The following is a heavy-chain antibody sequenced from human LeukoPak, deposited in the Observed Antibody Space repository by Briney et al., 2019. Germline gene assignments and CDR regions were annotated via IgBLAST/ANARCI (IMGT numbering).Heavy chain of an antibody. CDR3: ARGLLWFGGRYYYYGMDV. D-gene: IGHD3-10*01. J-gene: IGHJ6*02. CDR2: INHSGST. Sequence: GSLRLSCEASGFTFRSHWMSWVRQPPGKGLEWIGEINHSGSTNYNPSLKSRVTISVDTSKNQFSLKLSSVTAADTAVYYCARGLLWFGGRYYYYGMDVWGQGTMVTVSS. CDR1: GFTFRSHW. V-gene: IGHV4-34*01.